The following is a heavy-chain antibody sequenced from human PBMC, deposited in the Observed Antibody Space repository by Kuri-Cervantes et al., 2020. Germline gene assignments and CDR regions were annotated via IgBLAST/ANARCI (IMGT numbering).Heavy chain of an antibody. V-gene: IGHV3-30*07. D-gene: IGHD6-13*01. J-gene: IGHJ5*02. CDR2: ISYDGSNK. CDR1: GFTFSSYA. Sequence: GESLKISCAASGFTFSSYAMHWVRQAPGKGLEWVAVISYDGSNKYYADSVKGRFTISRDNSKNTLYLQMNSLRAEDTAVYYCAKVGPGIAAAGFFWFDPWGQGTLVTVSS. CDR3: AKVGPGIAAAGFFWFDP.